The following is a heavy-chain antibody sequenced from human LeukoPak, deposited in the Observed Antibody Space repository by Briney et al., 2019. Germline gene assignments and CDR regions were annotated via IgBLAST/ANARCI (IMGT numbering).Heavy chain of an antibody. Sequence: ASVKVSCKASGYTFTGYYMHWVRQAPGQRLEWMGWINPNSGGTNYAQKFQGRVTMTRDTSISTAYMELSRLRSDDTAVYYCARDPLAGRIGYSSGWYVFNYFDYWGQGTLVTVSS. CDR3: ARDPLAGRIGYSSGWYVFNYFDY. J-gene: IGHJ4*02. CDR1: GYTFTGYY. D-gene: IGHD6-19*01. V-gene: IGHV1-2*02. CDR2: INPNSGGT.